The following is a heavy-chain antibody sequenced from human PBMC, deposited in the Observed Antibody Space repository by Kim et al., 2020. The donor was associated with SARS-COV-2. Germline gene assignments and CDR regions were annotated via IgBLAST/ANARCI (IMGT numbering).Heavy chain of an antibody. D-gene: IGHD2-15*01. V-gene: IGHV4-39*01. J-gene: IGHJ5*02. CDR2: IYFSGST. CDR3: ARRWGCSGAGCYSGYVWFDP. Sequence: SETLSLTCTVSGGSISSSSNYWGWIRQPPGKGLEWIGSIYFSGSTYYNPSLKSRVTISVDTSKNQFSLKLSSVTATDTAVYYCARRWGCSGAGCYSGYVWFDPWGQGTVVTVSS. CDR1: GGSISSSSNY.